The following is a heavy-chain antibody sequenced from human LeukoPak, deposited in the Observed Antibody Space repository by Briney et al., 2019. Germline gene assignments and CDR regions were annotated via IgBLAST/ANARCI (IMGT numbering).Heavy chain of an antibody. CDR1: GGSISSYY. V-gene: IGHV4-59*01. Sequence: PSETLSLTCTVSGGSISSYYWSWIRQPPGKGLEWIGYIYYSGSTNYNPSLKSRVTISVDTSKNQFSLKLSSVTAADTAVYYCARAHSGSSGFDYWGQGTLVTVSS. D-gene: IGHD3-22*01. J-gene: IGHJ4*02. CDR3: ARAHSGSSGFDY. CDR2: IYYSGST.